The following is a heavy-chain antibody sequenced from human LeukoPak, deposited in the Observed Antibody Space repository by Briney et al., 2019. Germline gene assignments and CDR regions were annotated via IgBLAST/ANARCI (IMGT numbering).Heavy chain of an antibody. V-gene: IGHV1-18*01. CDR2: ISAYSDKT. Sequence: ASVKVSCKASGYTFSRCGISWVRQAPGQGLEWMGWISAYSDKTNYVQKFQGRVTMTTDTSTSTAYMELRSLRSDDTAVYYCARGISQLDWFDPWGQGTLVTVSS. D-gene: IGHD6-6*01. CDR3: ARGISQLDWFDP. CDR1: GYTFSRCG. J-gene: IGHJ5*02.